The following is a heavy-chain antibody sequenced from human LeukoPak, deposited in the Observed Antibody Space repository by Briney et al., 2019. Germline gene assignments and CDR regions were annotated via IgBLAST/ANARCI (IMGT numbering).Heavy chain of an antibody. J-gene: IGHJ6*02. CDR3: ARLDTGYYYYGMDV. D-gene: IGHD5-18*01. CDR1: GGSISSSNW. V-gene: IGHV4-4*02. Sequence: SGTLSLTCAVSGGSISSSNWWSWVRQPPGKGLEWIGEIYHSGSTNYNPSLKSRVTISVDTSKNQFSLKLSSMTAADTAVYYCARLDTGYYYYGMDVWGQGTTVTVSS. CDR2: IYHSGST.